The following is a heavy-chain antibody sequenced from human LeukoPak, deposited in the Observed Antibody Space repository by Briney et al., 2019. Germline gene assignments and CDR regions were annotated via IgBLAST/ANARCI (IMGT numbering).Heavy chain of an antibody. J-gene: IGHJ6*03. D-gene: IGHD3-22*01. Sequence: SETLSLTCAVYGGSFSGYYWSWIRQPPGKGLEWIGEINHSGSTNYNPSLKSRVTISVDTSKNQFSLKLSSVTAADTAVYYCARDGPWDDSSGYYPPGESYYYYMDVWGKGTTVTISS. CDR3: ARDGPWDDSSGYYPPGESYYYYMDV. V-gene: IGHV4-34*01. CDR2: INHSGST. CDR1: GGSFSGYY.